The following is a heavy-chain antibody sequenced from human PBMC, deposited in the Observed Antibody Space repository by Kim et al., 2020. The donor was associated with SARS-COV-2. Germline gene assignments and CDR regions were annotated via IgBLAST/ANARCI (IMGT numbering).Heavy chain of an antibody. CDR2: ISGSGGST. V-gene: IGHV3-23*01. D-gene: IGHD6-6*01. Sequence: GGSLRLSCAASGFTFSSYAMSWVRQAPGKGLEWVSAISGSGGSTYYADSVKGRFTISRDNSKNTLYLQMNSLRAEDTAVYYCAKDSSRMYYYYYGMDDWGQGTTVNVSS. CDR3: AKDSSRMYYYYYGMDD. J-gene: IGHJ6*01. CDR1: GFTFSSYA.